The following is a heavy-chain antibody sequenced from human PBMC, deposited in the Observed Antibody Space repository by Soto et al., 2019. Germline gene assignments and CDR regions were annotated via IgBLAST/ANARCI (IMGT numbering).Heavy chain of an antibody. D-gene: IGHD6-19*01. CDR2: ISGSGGST. CDR3: AKDLTFPGYSSGWYVAY. Sequence: EVQLLESGGGLVQPGGSLRLSCAASGFTFSSYAMSWVRQAPGKGLAWVSAISGSGGSTYYADSVKGRFTISRDNSKNTLYLQMNSLRAEDTAVYYCAKDLTFPGYSSGWYVAYWGQGTLVTVSS. J-gene: IGHJ4*02. CDR1: GFTFSSYA. V-gene: IGHV3-23*01.